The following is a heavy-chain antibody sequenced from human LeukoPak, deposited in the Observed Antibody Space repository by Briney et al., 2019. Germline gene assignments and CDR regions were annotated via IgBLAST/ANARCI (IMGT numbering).Heavy chain of an antibody. V-gene: IGHV4-39*01. Sequence: PSETLSLTCTASGGSISSSSYYWGWIRQPPGKGLEWIGSIYYSGSTYYNPSLNSRVTISVDTSKNQSSLKLSSVTAADTAVYYCARLAGYYYFDYWGQGTLVTVSS. CDR1: GGSISSSSYY. J-gene: IGHJ4*02. D-gene: IGHD3-9*01. CDR3: ARLAGYYYFDY. CDR2: IYYSGST.